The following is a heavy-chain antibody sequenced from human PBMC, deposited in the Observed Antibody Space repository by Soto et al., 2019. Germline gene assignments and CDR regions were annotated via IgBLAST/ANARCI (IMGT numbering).Heavy chain of an antibody. V-gene: IGHV4-31*03. CDR2: IYYSGST. CDR1: GGSISSGVYY. CDR3: ASILTPDYGGNPYYYGMDV. J-gene: IGHJ6*02. Sequence: PSETLSLTCTVSGGSISSGVYYWSWIRPHPGKGLEWIGYIYYSGSTYYNPSLKSRVTISVDTSKNQFSLKLSSVTAADTAVYYCASILTPDYGGNPYYYGMDVWGQGTTVTVSS. D-gene: IGHD4-17*01.